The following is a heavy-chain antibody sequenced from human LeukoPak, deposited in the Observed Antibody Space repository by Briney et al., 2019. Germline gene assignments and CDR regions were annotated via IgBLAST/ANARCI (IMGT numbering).Heavy chain of an antibody. D-gene: IGHD6-13*01. Sequence: GGSLRLSCAASGFTFSSYAMHWVRQAPGKGLEWVAVISYDGSNKYYADSVKGRFTISRDNSKNTLYLQMNSLRAEDTAVYYCSKEQGNSWDYFYFWGQGTLGTGSS. V-gene: IGHV3-30-3*01. CDR1: GFTFSSYA. J-gene: IGHJ4*02. CDR2: ISYDGSNK. CDR3: SKEQGNSWDYFYF.